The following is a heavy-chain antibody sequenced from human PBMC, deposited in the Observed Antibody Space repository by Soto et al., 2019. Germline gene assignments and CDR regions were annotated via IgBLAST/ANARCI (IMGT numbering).Heavy chain of an antibody. Sequence: SETLSLTCTVSGGSISSYYWSWIRQPPGKGLEWIGYIYYSGSTNYNPSLKSRVTISVDTSKNQFSLKLSSVTAADTAVYYCAREQTIVVVPAAIPSGGYFQHWGQGTLVTVSS. CDR3: AREQTIVVVPAAIPSGGYFQH. D-gene: IGHD2-2*02. V-gene: IGHV4-59*01. CDR2: IYYSGST. J-gene: IGHJ1*01. CDR1: GGSISSYY.